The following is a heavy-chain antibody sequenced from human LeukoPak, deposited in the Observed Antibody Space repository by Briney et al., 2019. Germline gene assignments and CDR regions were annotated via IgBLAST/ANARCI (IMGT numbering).Heavy chain of an antibody. D-gene: IGHD5-12*01. Sequence: SETLSLTCTVSGYSISSGYYWGWIRQPPGKGLEWIGSIYHSGSTYYNPSLKSRVTISVDTSKNQFSLKLSSVTAADTAVYYCARDWGIVATLCFDYWGQGTLVTVSS. CDR1: GYSISSGYY. CDR2: IYHSGST. V-gene: IGHV4-38-2*02. J-gene: IGHJ4*02. CDR3: ARDWGIVATLCFDY.